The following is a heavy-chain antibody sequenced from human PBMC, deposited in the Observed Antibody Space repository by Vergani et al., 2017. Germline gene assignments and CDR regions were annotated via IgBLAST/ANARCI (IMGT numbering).Heavy chain of an antibody. V-gene: IGHV1-46*01. J-gene: IGHJ5*02. CDR1: GYTFTSYY. Sequence: QVQLVQSGAEVKKPGASVKVSCQASGYTFTSYYIHWVRQAPGQGLEWMGIINPSGGSTNYAQKFQGRVTMTRDTSTSTVFMELGSLRSEDTAVYYCARGCGRTSCYKRGEDSFTPWGQGTLVTVSS. CDR3: ARGCGRTSCYKRGEDSFTP. CDR2: INPSGGST. D-gene: IGHD2-2*02.